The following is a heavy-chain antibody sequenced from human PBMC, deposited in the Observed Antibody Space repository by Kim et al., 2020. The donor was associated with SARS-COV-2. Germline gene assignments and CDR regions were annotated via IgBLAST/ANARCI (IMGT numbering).Heavy chain of an antibody. V-gene: IGHV3-21*01. CDR1: GFTFSSYS. D-gene: IGHD3-16*01. Sequence: GGSLRLSCAVSGFTFSSYSMNWVRQAPGKGLEWVSSISSTSRYIHYVDSVKGRFTISRDNAKNSLYLQMNSLRAEDTAVYYCAREDRGGFYYWGQGTLVT. CDR3: AREDRGGFYY. J-gene: IGHJ4*02. CDR2: ISSTSRYI.